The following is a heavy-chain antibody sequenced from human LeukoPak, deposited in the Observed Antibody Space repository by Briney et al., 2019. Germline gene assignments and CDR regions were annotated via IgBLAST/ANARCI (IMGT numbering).Heavy chain of an antibody. CDR3: ASKKIAVAGHALWY. CDR1: GGTFSSYA. J-gene: IGHJ4*02. CDR2: IIPIFGTA. D-gene: IGHD6-19*01. V-gene: IGHV1-69*05. Sequence: SVKVSCKASGGTFSSYAISWVRRAPGQGLEWMGRIIPIFGTANYAQKFQGRVTITTDESTSTAYMELSSLRSEDTAVYYCASKKIAVAGHALWYWGQGTLVTVSS.